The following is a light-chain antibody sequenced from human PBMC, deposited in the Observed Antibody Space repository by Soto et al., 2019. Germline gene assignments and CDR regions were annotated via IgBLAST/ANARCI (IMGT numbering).Light chain of an antibody. CDR1: ESVSSN. V-gene: IGKV3-15*01. CDR2: GAS. J-gene: IGKJ1*01. CDR3: QQYNSWPQT. Sequence: EIVMTQSPATLFVSPGERATLSCRASESVSSNSAWYQQKPGQAPRLLIYGASTRAAGIPARFSGSGSGTEFTLTISSLQSEDFAVYYCQQYNSWPQTFGQGTKVDIK.